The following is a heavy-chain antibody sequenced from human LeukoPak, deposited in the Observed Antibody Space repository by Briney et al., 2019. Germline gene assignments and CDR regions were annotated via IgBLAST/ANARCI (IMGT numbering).Heavy chain of an antibody. CDR1: GGXISSYY. Sequence: PSETLSLTCTVSGGXISSYYWSWIRQPPGKGLEWIGSLYYSGNTNYNPSLKSRVTISLDTSKNQFSLKLSSVTAADTAVYYCARGSSPFDYWGQGTLVTVSS. CDR3: ARGSSPFDY. J-gene: IGHJ4*02. CDR2: LYYSGNT. V-gene: IGHV4-59*08.